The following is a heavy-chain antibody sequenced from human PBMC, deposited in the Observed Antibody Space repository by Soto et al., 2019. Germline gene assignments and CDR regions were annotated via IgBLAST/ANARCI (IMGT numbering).Heavy chain of an antibody. CDR3: ARVYRGVIITTYYYYYYMDV. CDR1: GGSISSSSYY. D-gene: IGHD3-10*01. V-gene: IGHV4-39*01. J-gene: IGHJ6*03. CDR2: IYYSGST. Sequence: SETLSLTCTVSGGSISSSSYYWGWIRQPPGKGLEWIGSIYYSGSTYYNPSLKSRVTISVDTSKNQFSLKLSSVTAADTAVYYCARVYRGVIITTYYYYYYMDVWGKGTTVTVS.